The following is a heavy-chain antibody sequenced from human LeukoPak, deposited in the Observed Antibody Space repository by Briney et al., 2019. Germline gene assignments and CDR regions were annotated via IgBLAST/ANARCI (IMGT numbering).Heavy chain of an antibody. D-gene: IGHD6-13*01. CDR1: GGSISSYD. Sequence: SETLSLTCTVSGGSISSYDWSWIRQPPGKGLEWIGYIYYSGSTYYNPSLKSRVTISVDTSKNQFSLKLSSVTAADTAVYYCARHEGIAAAGYFDYWGQGTLVTVSS. J-gene: IGHJ4*02. CDR2: IYYSGST. V-gene: IGHV4-59*04. CDR3: ARHEGIAAAGYFDY.